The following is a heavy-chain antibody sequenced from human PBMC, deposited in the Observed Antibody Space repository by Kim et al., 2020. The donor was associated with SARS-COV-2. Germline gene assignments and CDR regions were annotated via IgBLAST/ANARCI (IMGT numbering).Heavy chain of an antibody. J-gene: IGHJ4*02. D-gene: IGHD6-13*01. V-gene: IGHV3-23*01. Sequence: YADSVKGRFTISRDNSKNTLYLRMNSLRAEDTAVYYCAKDSSSWSAYFDYWGQGTLVTVSS. CDR3: AKDSSSWSAYFDY.